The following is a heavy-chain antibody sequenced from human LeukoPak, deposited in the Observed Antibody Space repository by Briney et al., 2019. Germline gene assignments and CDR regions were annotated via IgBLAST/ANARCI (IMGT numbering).Heavy chain of an antibody. CDR1: GGFFSGYY. D-gene: IGHD3/OR15-3a*01. J-gene: IGHJ6*03. CDR2: INHSGST. Sequence: SETLSLTCAVYGGFFSGYYWSWIRQPPGKGLEWIGEINHSGSTNYNPSLKSRVTISVDTSKNQFSLKLSSVTAADTAVYYCARRWTSYYYYYYMDVWGKGTTVTVSS. V-gene: IGHV4-34*01. CDR3: ARRWTSYYYYYYMDV.